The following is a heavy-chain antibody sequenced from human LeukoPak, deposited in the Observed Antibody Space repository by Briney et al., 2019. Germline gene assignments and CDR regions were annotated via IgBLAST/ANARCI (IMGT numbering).Heavy chain of an antibody. J-gene: IGHJ3*02. CDR1: GGSFSGYY. V-gene: IGHV4-39*01. CDR3: ARHDIYCSSTSCYIHYEGAFDI. Sequence: SETLSLTCAVYGGSFSGYYWGWIRQPPGKGLEWIGSIYYSGSTYYNPSLKSRVTISVDTSKNQFSLKLSSVTAADTAVYYCARHDIYCSSTSCYIHYEGAFDIWGQGTMVTVSS. CDR2: IYYSGST. D-gene: IGHD2-2*02.